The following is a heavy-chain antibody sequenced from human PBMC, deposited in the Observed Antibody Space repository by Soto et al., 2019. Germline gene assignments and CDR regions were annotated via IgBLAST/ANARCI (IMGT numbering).Heavy chain of an antibody. Sequence: QVQLVQSGAEVKKPGASVKVSCKASGYTFTSYGISWVRQAPGQGLEWMGWISAYNGNTNYAQKLQGRVTRTTDTATSTASMELRSLRSDDTAVYSCARDGAAAGFDYWGQGTLVTVSS. J-gene: IGHJ4*02. CDR1: GYTFTSYG. V-gene: IGHV1-18*01. CDR3: ARDGAAAGFDY. CDR2: ISAYNGNT. D-gene: IGHD6-13*01.